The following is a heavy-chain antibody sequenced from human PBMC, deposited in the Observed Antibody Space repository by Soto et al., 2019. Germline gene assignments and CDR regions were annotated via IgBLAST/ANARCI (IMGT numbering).Heavy chain of an antibody. Sequence: GGSLRLSCAASGFTVSSNYMSWVRQAPGKGLEWVSVIYSGGSTYYADSVKGRFTISRDNSKNTLYLQMNSLRAEDTAVYYCARARTYSYGSYYFDYWGQGTLVTVYS. CDR1: GFTVSSNY. V-gene: IGHV3-66*01. CDR2: IYSGGST. J-gene: IGHJ4*02. CDR3: ARARTYSYGSYYFDY. D-gene: IGHD5-18*01.